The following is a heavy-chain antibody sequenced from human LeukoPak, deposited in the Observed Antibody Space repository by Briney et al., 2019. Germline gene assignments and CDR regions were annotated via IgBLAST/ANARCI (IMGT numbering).Heavy chain of an antibody. CDR1: GFTVSSNY. J-gene: IGHJ4*02. Sequence: GGSLRLSCAASGFTVSSNYMSWVRQAPGKGLEWVSAISGSGGSTYYADSVKGRFTISRDNSKNTLYLQMNSLRAEDTAVYYCAKSPMVRGVIAYFDYWGQGTLVTVSS. CDR2: ISGSGGST. V-gene: IGHV3-23*01. D-gene: IGHD3-10*01. CDR3: AKSPMVRGVIAYFDY.